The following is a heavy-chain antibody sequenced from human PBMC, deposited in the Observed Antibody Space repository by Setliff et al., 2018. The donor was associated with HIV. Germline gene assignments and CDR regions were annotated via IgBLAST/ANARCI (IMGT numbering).Heavy chain of an antibody. D-gene: IGHD3-3*01. CDR1: GGTFSSYA. Sequence: SVKVSCKASGGTFSSYAISWVRQAPGQGLEWMGGIIPIFGTANYAQKFQGRVTITADSVKGRFTISRDTSKNSLFLEMTSLRGEDTAIYYCVRDSYSFYDGTYSYFPLDSWGQGTLVTVSS. CDR3: LRGEDTAIYYCVRDSYSFYDGTYSYFPLDS. CDR2: IIPIFGTA. V-gene: IGHV1-69*13. J-gene: IGHJ4*02.